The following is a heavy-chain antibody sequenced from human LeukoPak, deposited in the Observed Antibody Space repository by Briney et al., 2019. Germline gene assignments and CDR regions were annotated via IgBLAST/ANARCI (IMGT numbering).Heavy chain of an antibody. CDR2: INPSSGGT. D-gene: IGHD1-1*01. J-gene: IGHJ3*02. CDR1: GYTLTDYY. Sequence: ASVKVSCKASGYTLTDYYIHWVRQAPGQGLEWMGWINPSSGGTIYAQKFQGRVTMTRDMSINTAYMELSRLRSDDTAEYYCAKVASTTRRHDAFDIWGQGTLVTVSS. V-gene: IGHV1-2*02. CDR3: AKVASTTRRHDAFDI.